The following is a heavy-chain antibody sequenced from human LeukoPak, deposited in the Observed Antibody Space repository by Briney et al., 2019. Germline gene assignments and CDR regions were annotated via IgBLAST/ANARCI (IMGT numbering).Heavy chain of an antibody. J-gene: IGHJ6*02. V-gene: IGHV1-46*01. Sequence: ASVKVSCKASGYTFTSYYIHWVRQAPGQGLEWMGIINPSGGSTSYAQKFQGRVTMTRDTSTSTVYMELSSLRSEDTAVYYCASGLGFCSGSDCTNLVKDYYYGMNVWGQGTTVTVSS. CDR1: GYTFTSYY. CDR2: INPSGGST. CDR3: ASGLGFCSGSDCTNLVKDYYYGMNV. D-gene: IGHD2-15*01.